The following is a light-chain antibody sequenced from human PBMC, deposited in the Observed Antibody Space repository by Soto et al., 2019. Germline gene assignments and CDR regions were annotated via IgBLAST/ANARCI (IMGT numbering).Light chain of an antibody. V-gene: IGKV3-11*01. CDR2: DAS. Sequence: EIVLTQSPATLSLSPGERATLSCRASQSVSIFLAWYQQKPGQAPRLLIYDASNRATGIPARFSGSGSGTDFTLTISNLEPEDFAVYFCQQRSNWQYTFGQGTKLEIK. CDR3: QQRSNWQYT. J-gene: IGKJ2*01. CDR1: QSVSIF.